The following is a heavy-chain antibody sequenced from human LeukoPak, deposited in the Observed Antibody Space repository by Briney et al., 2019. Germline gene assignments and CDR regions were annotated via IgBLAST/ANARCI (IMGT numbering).Heavy chain of an antibody. D-gene: IGHD6-13*01. J-gene: IGHJ6*03. CDR2: MNPNSGNT. Sequence: ASVTVSCKASGYTFTSYDINWVRQATGQGLEWMGWMNPNSGNTGYAHKFQGRVTITMNTSISAAYMELSSLRSEDTAVYYCAREIGGSSWYYYYYYYMDVWGKGTTVTISS. CDR3: AREIGGSSWYYYYYYYMDV. CDR1: GYTFTSYD. V-gene: IGHV1-8*01.